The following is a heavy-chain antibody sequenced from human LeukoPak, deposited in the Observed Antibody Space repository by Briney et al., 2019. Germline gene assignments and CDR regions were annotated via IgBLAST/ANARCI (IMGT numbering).Heavy chain of an antibody. Sequence: PGGSLRLSCEASGFTFSSYSMNWVRQAPGKGLEWVSSISSSNNYIYYADSVKGRFTISRDNAKNSLYLQMDSLRAEDTAVYYCARGPPTDYWGQGTLVTVSS. CDR2: ISSSNNYI. D-gene: IGHD4-17*01. CDR1: GFTFSSYS. CDR3: ARGPPTDY. V-gene: IGHV3-21*01. J-gene: IGHJ4*02.